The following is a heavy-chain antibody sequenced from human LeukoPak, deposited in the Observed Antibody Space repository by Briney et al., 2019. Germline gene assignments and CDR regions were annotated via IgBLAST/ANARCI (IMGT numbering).Heavy chain of an antibody. D-gene: IGHD3-10*01. Sequence: GGSLRLSCAASGFTFSTYDMNWVRQAPGKGLEWISYISSSGITIFYADSVKGRFTISRDNAKNSLYLQMNSLSAEDTAVHYCARDQYGSGDGYYMDVWGKGTTVTISS. CDR1: GFTFSTYD. J-gene: IGHJ6*03. CDR2: ISSSGITI. V-gene: IGHV3-48*03. CDR3: ARDQYGSGDGYYMDV.